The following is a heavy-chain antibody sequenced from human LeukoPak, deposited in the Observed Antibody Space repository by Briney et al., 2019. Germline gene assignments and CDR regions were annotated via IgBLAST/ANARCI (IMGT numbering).Heavy chain of an antibody. CDR1: GIIFSNYW. CDR3: ARGGGYSYGSFDY. V-gene: IGHV3-74*01. J-gene: IGHJ4*02. CDR2: INRDGSST. Sequence: GGSLRLSCAASGIIFSNYWMHWVRQAPEKGLVWVSRINRDGSSTSYADSAKGRFTISRDNAKNTLYLQMNSLRAEDAAVYYCARGGGYSYGSFDYWGQGTLVTVSS. D-gene: IGHD5-18*01.